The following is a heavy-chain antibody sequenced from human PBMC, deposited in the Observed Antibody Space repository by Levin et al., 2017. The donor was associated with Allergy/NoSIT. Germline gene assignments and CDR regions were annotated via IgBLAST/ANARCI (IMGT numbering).Heavy chain of an antibody. J-gene: IGHJ4*02. CDR1: GFTFSSYA. V-gene: IGHV3-30-3*01. CDR2: ISYDGSNK. Sequence: GESLKISCAASGFTFSSYAMHWVRQAPGKGLEWVAVISYDGSNKYYADSVKGRFTISRDNSKNTLYLQMNSLRAEDTAVYYCARGKYGDYVEYYFDYWGQGTLVTVSS. CDR3: ARGKYGDYVEYYFDY. D-gene: IGHD4-17*01.